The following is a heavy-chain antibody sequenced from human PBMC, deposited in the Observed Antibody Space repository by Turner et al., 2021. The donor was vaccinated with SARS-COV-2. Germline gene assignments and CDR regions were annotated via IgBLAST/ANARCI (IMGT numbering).Heavy chain of an antibody. D-gene: IGHD6-13*01. J-gene: IGHJ6*02. V-gene: IGHV1-69*08. Sequence: QVQLVQSGAEVKKPGSSVKVSCKASGGTFSSYTISWVRQAPGQGLEWMVRIIPILGRAKYAQKFQGRVTITADKSTSTANMELSSLRSEDTAGYYCARDEGEIAAAGIVYYYGRDVWGQGTTVTVS. CDR1: GGTFSSYT. CDR2: IIPILGRA. CDR3: ARDEGEIAAAGIVYYYGRDV.